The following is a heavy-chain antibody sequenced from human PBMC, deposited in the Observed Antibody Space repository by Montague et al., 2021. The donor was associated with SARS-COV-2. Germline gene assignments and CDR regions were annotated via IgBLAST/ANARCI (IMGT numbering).Heavy chain of an antibody. CDR3: ARRTYDILTGYDYGMGV. CDR1: GFSLSTSGMC. Sequence: PALGKPTQTLTLTCTFSGFSLSTSGMCVSWIRQPPGKALEWLARIDWDDDKYYSTSLKTRLTISKDTSKNQVVLTMTNMDPVDTATYYCARRTYDILTGYDYGMGVWSQGTTVTVSS. CDR2: IDWDDDK. D-gene: IGHD3-9*01. V-gene: IGHV2-70*11. J-gene: IGHJ6*02.